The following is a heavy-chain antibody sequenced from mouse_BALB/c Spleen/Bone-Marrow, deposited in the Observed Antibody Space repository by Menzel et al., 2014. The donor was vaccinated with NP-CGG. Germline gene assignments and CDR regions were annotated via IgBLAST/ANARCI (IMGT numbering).Heavy chain of an antibody. V-gene: IGHV14-3*02. Sequence: EVQLQQSGAELVKPGASVKLSCTASGFNIKDAYMHWVKQRPEQGLEWIGRIDPANGNTKYDPKFQGKATITADTSSNTAYLQLSSLTSEDAAVYYCARGGAFPYWGQGTLVTVSA. J-gene: IGHJ3*01. CDR1: GFNIKDAY. CDR2: IDPANGNT. CDR3: ARGGAFPY.